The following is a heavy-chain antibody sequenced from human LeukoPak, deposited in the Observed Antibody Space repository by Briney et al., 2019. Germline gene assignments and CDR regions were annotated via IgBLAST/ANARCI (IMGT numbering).Heavy chain of an antibody. D-gene: IGHD3-9*01. J-gene: IGHJ5*02. CDR2: IYYGGST. CDR3: ARHYYDILTGYYTGWFDP. CDR1: GGSISRSSHY. Sequence: SETLSLTCKVSGGSISRSSHYWGWLRQPPGKGLERIGSIYYGGSTYYNPSLQSRVTISVDASKNQFSLKLSSVTAADTAVYYCARHYYDILTGYYTGWFDPWGQGTLVTVSS. V-gene: IGHV4-39*01.